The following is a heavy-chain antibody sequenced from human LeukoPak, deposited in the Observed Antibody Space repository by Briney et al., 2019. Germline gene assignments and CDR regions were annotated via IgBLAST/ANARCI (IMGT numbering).Heavy chain of an antibody. J-gene: IGHJ4*02. Sequence: KPSETLSLTCALYGGSFSGYYWSWIRQPPGKGLEWIAYIYYSGNTNYNPSLKSRVTLSVDTSKNQFSLKLSSVAAADTAVYYCARDVGATPGYFDYWGQGTLVTVSS. CDR1: GGSFSGYY. CDR3: ARDVGATPGYFDY. V-gene: IGHV4-59*01. CDR2: IYYSGNT. D-gene: IGHD1-26*01.